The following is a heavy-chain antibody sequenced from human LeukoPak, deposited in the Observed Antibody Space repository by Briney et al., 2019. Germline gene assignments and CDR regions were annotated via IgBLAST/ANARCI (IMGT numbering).Heavy chain of an antibody. D-gene: IGHD6-19*01. V-gene: IGHV3-48*01. J-gene: IGHJ4*02. CDR2: ISPTSSDK. CDR1: GFTFSTYS. Sequence: PGGSLRLSCAASGFTFSTYSMDWVRQAPGKGLEWVSYISPTSSDKYYAGSVKGRFTISRDNAKNSLYLQMNSLRAEDTAVYYCARAAYSSGPDYWGQGTLVTVSS. CDR3: ARAAYSSGPDY.